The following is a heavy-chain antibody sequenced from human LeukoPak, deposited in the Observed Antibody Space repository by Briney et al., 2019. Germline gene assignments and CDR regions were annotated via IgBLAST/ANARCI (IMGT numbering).Heavy chain of an antibody. V-gene: IGHV3-30*04. D-gene: IGHD4-17*01. Sequence: GRSLRLSCAASGFTFSSYVMHWVRQAPGKGLEWVAIISYDGSNEYYADSVKGRFTISRDNAKNSLYLQMNSLRAEDTAVYYCARGYGDYLSWGQGTLVTVSS. CDR2: ISYDGSNE. CDR1: GFTFSSYV. J-gene: IGHJ5*02. CDR3: ARGYGDYLS.